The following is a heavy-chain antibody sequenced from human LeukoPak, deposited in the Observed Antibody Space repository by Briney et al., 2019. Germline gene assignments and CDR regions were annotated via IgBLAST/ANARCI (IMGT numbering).Heavy chain of an antibody. J-gene: IGHJ2*01. CDR1: GGSISSYY. V-gene: IGHV4-59*08. CDR3: ARRGSSWYGLVWYFDL. CDR2: IYYSGST. Sequence: PSETLSLTCTVSGGSISSYYRSWIRQPPGEGLEWIGFIYYSGSTNYNPSLKSRVTISVDTSKNQFSLKLSSVTAADTAVYYCARRGSSWYGLVWYFDLWGRGTLVTVSS. D-gene: IGHD6-13*01.